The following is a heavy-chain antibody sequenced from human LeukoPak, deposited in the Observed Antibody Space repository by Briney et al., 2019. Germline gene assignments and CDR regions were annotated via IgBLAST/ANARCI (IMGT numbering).Heavy chain of an antibody. J-gene: IGHJ4*02. CDR2: IKEDGSEK. CDR1: GFTFSRHW. D-gene: IGHD3-16*02. CDR3: GRIFNIWGTFRNT. V-gene: IGHV3-7*01. Sequence: GGSLRLSCAASGFTFSRHWMSWVRQAPGKGLEWVANIKEDGSEKDYVDSVKGRFTISRDNANNSVSLHMTALRAEDTAIYYCGRIFNIWGTFRNTWGQGTQVTVSS.